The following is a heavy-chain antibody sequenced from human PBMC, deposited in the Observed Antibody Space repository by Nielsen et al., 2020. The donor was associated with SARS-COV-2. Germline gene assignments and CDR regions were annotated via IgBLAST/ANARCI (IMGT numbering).Heavy chain of an antibody. CDR1: GGSLSSYY. V-gene: IGHV4-59*01. Sequence: SETLSLTCTVSGGSLSSYYWTWIRQPPGKGLEWIGYIYYNGTNYIPSLKSRVTISSDTSKNQFSLTLRSVTAADTAVYYCARGADDFWRLDVWGRGTTVTVSS. CDR3: ARGADDFWRLDV. CDR2: IYYNGT. J-gene: IGHJ6*04. D-gene: IGHD3-3*01.